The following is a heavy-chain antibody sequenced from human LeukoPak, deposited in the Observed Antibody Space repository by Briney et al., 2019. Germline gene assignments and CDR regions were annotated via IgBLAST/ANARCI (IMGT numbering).Heavy chain of an antibody. CDR2: ISYDGSNK. V-gene: IGHV3-30*18. Sequence: QPGGFLRLSCAASGFTFSSYGMHWVRQAPGKGLEWVAVISYDGSNKYYADSVKGRLNISRDNSKNTLYLQMNSLRAADTAVYYCAKDPRKPXYXXXXXYXDXWGQGXLVTVSS. D-gene: IGHD1-26*01. J-gene: IGHJ4*02. CDR3: AKDPRKPXYXXXXXYXDX. CDR1: GFTFSSYG.